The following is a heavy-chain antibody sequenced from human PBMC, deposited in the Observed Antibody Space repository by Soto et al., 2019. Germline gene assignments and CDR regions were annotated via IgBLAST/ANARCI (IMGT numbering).Heavy chain of an antibody. CDR2: VYYRGRS. CDR1: GGSVTDSSYY. V-gene: IGHV4-39*01. Sequence: SETLSLTCTVSGGSVTDSSYYWGWIRQSPGKGREWIGSVYYRGRSYSKSSVKSRVTISVDTSTNLFSLKLKSVTALDPPVYLCVSQGATVIAQADFDYWGPGALVTVSS. CDR3: VSQGATVIAQADFDY. J-gene: IGHJ4*02. D-gene: IGHD1-26*01.